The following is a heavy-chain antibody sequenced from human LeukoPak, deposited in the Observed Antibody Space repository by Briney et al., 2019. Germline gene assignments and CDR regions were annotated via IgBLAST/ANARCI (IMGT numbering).Heavy chain of an antibody. Sequence: GGSLRLSCAASGFTFDDYGMSWVRQAPGKGLEWVSGINWNGGSTGYADSVKGRFTISRDNAKNSLYLQMNSLRAEDTALYCCARVYPYYYDSSGYSEAGYFDYWGQGTLVTVSS. V-gene: IGHV3-20*04. D-gene: IGHD3-22*01. CDR2: INWNGGST. J-gene: IGHJ4*02. CDR1: GFTFDDYG. CDR3: ARVYPYYYDSSGYSEAGYFDY.